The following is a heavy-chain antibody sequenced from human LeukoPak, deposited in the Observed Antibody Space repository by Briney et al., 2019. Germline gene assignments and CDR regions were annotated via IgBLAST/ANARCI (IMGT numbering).Heavy chain of an antibody. CDR3: ARFPSGSSVGYFDY. D-gene: IGHD1-26*01. CDR1: GGSISSSSYY. V-gene: IGHV4-39*07. CDR2: IYYSGST. J-gene: IGHJ4*02. Sequence: SETLSLTCTVSGGSISSSSYYWGWIRQPPGKGLEWIGSIYYSGSTYYNPSLKSRVTISVDTSKNQFSLKLSSVTAADTAVYYCARFPSGSSVGYFDYWGQGTLVTVSS.